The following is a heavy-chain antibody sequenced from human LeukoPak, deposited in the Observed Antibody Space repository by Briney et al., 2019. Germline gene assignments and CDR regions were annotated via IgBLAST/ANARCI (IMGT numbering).Heavy chain of an antibody. CDR1: GFTFSSYG. CDR2: IWYDGSNK. J-gene: IGHJ4*02. Sequence: GGSLRLSCAASGFTFSSYGMHWVRQAPGKGLEWVAVIWYDGSNKYYADSVKGRFTISRDNSKNTLFLQMNSLRAEDTALYYCAKAQCSGASCSRLDDWGQGTLVTVSS. D-gene: IGHD2-15*01. CDR3: AKAQCSGASCSRLDD. V-gene: IGHV3-33*06.